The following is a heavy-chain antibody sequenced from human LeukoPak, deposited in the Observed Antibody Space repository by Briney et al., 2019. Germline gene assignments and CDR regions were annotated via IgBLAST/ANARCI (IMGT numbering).Heavy chain of an antibody. Sequence: PSGTLSLTCTVSGGSISSYYWSWIRQPPGKGLEWIGYIYYSGSTNYNPSLKSRVTISVDTSKNQFSLKLSSVTAADTAVYYCASSGPGSSIRLYGMDVWGQGTTVTVSS. CDR2: IYYSGST. CDR1: GGSISSYY. D-gene: IGHD1-26*01. V-gene: IGHV4-59*01. CDR3: ASSGPGSSIRLYGMDV. J-gene: IGHJ6*02.